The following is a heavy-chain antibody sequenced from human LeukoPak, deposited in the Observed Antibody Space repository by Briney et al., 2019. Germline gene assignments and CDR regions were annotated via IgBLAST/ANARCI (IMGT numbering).Heavy chain of an antibody. J-gene: IGHJ6*03. CDR3: ARELLDYYYMDV. Sequence: GGSLRLSCAASGFTSSSYSMKRGRQAPGKGLEWVSSISSSSSYIYYADSVKGRFTISRDNAKNSLYLQMNSLRAEDTAVYYCARELLDYYYMDVWGKGTTVTVSS. D-gene: IGHD2-15*01. CDR2: ISSSSSYI. CDR1: GFTSSSYS. V-gene: IGHV3-21*01.